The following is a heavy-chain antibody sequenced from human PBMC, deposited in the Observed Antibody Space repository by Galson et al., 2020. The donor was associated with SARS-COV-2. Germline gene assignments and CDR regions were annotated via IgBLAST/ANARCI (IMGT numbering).Heavy chain of an antibody. D-gene: IGHD6-6*01. CDR1: GGSISSSSYY. CDR2: IYYSGST. CDR3: ARGIAARPGDSFDI. Sequence: LETLSLTCTVSGGSISSSSYYWGWIRQPPGKGLEWIGSIYYSGSTYYNPSLKSRVTISVDTSKNQFSLKLSSVTAADTAVYYCARGIAARPGDSFDIWGQGTMVTVSS. J-gene: IGHJ3*02. V-gene: IGHV4-39*01.